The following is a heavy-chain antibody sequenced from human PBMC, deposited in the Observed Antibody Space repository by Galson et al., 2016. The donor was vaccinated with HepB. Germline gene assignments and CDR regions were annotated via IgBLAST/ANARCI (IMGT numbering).Heavy chain of an antibody. CDR3: TRNAGWAFDI. CDR2: MKPDGSER. Sequence: SLRLSCAASGITLTTYWMFWVRQAPGKGLEWVATMKPDGSERYFADSVRGRFTVSRDDAKISLFLRMDSLRAEDTAGYYCTRNAGWAFDIWGQGTKVTVSS. D-gene: IGHD2-15*01. J-gene: IGHJ3*02. CDR1: GITLTTYW. V-gene: IGHV3-7*03.